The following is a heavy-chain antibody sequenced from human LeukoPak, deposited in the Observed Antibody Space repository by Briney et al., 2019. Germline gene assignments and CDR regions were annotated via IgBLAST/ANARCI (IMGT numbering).Heavy chain of an antibody. V-gene: IGHV3-7*04. CDR3: ARGVGLTHFDY. D-gene: IGHD1-26*01. CDR2: IKQDGTEE. CDR1: GFTFSSYW. Sequence: PGGSLRLSCGASGFTFSSYWMSWVPQAPGKGLEWVAIIKQDGTEEYYVDSVKGRFTISRDNAKNSLYLQMNSLRAEDTAVYYCARGVGLTHFDYWGQGTLVTVSS. J-gene: IGHJ4*02.